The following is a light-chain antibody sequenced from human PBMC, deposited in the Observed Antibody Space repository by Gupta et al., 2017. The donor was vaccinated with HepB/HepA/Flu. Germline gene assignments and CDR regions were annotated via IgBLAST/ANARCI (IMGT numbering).Light chain of an antibody. CDR3: HQSYSTPLT. J-gene: IGKJ4*01. CDR1: QSISIY. Sequence: DIQMTQSPSSLSASVGDRVTITCRASQSISIYLNCYQQKPGKAPKLLLYAASSLQSGVSSRFSGSGSGTAFTLTIISLQPEDFATYFCHQSYSTPLTFGGGTKVEIK. V-gene: IGKV1-39*01. CDR2: AAS.